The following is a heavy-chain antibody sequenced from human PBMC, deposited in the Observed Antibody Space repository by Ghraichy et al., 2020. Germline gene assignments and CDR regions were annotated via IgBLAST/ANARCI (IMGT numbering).Heavy chain of an antibody. V-gene: IGHV3-53*01. CDR1: GFSVSDTY. CDR3: ARDWNGDHIWDQ. D-gene: IGHD4-17*01. J-gene: IGHJ1*01. CDR2: LFPDEST. Sequence: GGSLRLSCAASGFSVSDTYMSWVRRAPGRGLEWVSTLFPDESTYYTDTVKGRFTISRDDSRNTVNLQMSSLRADDTAIYYCARDWNGDHIWDQWGPGTLVTVSS.